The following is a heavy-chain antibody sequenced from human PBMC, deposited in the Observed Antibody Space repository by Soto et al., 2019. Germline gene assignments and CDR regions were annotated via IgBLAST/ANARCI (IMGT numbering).Heavy chain of an antibody. CDR1: GFTFSSYA. J-gene: IGHJ6*02. CDR3: ARVGSPLVGWDGDYYGMDV. CDR2: ISSNGDSK. D-gene: IGHD1-26*01. Sequence: GGSLRLSCAASGFTFSSYAMHWVRQAPGKGLEYVSAISSNGDSKYYANSVQGRFTISRDNSKNTLYLQMGSLRAEDMAVYYCARVGSPLVGWDGDYYGMDVWGQGTMVNVS. V-gene: IGHV3-64*01.